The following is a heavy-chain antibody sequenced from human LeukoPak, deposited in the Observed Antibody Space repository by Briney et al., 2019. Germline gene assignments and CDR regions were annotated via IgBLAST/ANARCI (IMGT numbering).Heavy chain of an antibody. CDR2: IYPGDSET. CDR1: GYSFTSYW. Sequence: PGESLKISCKGSGYSFTSYWIGWVRQMPGKGLEWMGIIYPGDSETRYSPSFQGQVTISADKSISTAYLQWSSLKASDTAMYYCAMSSSGYYYVAAFDIWGQGTMVTVSS. J-gene: IGHJ3*02. V-gene: IGHV5-51*01. CDR3: AMSSSGYYYVAAFDI. D-gene: IGHD3-22*01.